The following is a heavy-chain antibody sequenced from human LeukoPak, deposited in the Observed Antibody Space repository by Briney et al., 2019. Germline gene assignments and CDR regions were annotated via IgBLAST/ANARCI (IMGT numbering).Heavy chain of an antibody. V-gene: IGHV3-30*18. D-gene: IGHD3-10*01. J-gene: IGHJ6*02. CDR1: GFTFSSYG. CDR2: ISYDGSNK. Sequence: GRSLRLSCAASGFTFSSYGMHWVRQAPGKGLEWVAVISYDGSNKYYADSVKGRFTISRDNSKNTLYLQMNSLRAEDTAVYYCAKDYNSIWFGELPGYGMDVWGQGTTVTVSS. CDR3: AKDYNSIWFGELPGYGMDV.